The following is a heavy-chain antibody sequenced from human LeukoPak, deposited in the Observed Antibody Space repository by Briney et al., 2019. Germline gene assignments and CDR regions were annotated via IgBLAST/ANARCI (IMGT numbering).Heavy chain of an antibody. V-gene: IGHV3-7*01. CDR1: GGSFSGNY. CDR2: INQGGSKI. CDR3: ARDQSPTTYHYDRSVYHDALDL. Sequence: PSETLSLTCAVYGGSFSGNYWSWVRQAPGKGLEWVANINQGGSKIYYVDSVKGRFTISRDNAKNSLYLQMNSLRAEDTAVYYCARDQSPTTYHYDRSVYHDALDLWGQGTVVTVSS. D-gene: IGHD3-22*01. J-gene: IGHJ3*01.